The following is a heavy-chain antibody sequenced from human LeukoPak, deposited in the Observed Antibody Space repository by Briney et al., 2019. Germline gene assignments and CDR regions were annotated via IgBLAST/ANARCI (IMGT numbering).Heavy chain of an antibody. CDR2: INPNSGGT. CDR1: GYTFTGYY. Sequence: EASVKVSCKASGYTFTGYYMHWVRQAPGQGLEWMGWINPNSGGTNYAQKFQGRVTITRNTSISTAYMELSSLRSEDTAVYYCATGGGVATILDYYYMDVWGKGTMVTVSS. J-gene: IGHJ6*03. V-gene: IGHV1-2*02. CDR3: ATGGGVATILDYYYMDV. D-gene: IGHD5-24*01.